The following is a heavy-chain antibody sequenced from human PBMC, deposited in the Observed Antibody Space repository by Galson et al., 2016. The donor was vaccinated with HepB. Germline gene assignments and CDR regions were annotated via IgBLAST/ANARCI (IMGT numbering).Heavy chain of an antibody. CDR1: GFTFSSHG. D-gene: IGHD4-11*01. J-gene: IGHJ6*02. V-gene: IGHV3-33*01. Sequence: SLRLSCAASGFTFSSHGMHWVRQAPGKGLEWLAVIWYGDVNIKVYADSVKGRFTISRDNSKKTLFLQMNSLRADDTAVYYCARGTTESDYPSYYGLDVWGQGATVTVSS. CDR2: IWYGDVNIK. CDR3: ARGTTESDYPSYYGLDV.